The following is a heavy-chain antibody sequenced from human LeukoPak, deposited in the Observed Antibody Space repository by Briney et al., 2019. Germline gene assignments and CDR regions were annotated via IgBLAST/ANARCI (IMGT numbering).Heavy chain of an antibody. J-gene: IGHJ4*02. V-gene: IGHV1-46*01. CDR2: INPSGGST. CDR3: ARDMTGGIWARATSFDH. CDR1: GYTFTSYY. Sequence: ASVKVSCKASGYTFTSYYMHWVRQAPGQGLEWMGIINPSGGSTSYAQKFQGRVTMTRDTSSTTIYMEVRSLKSDDTAVYCARDMTGGIWARATSFDHWGQGTLVTVSS. D-gene: IGHD1-14*01.